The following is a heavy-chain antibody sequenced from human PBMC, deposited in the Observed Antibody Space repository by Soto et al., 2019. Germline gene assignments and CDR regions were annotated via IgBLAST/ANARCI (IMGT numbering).Heavy chain of an antibody. V-gene: IGHV3-48*03. Sequence: PGGSLRLSCAASGFTLSSYEMNWVRQAPGKGLEWISYITSSGSTIYYADSVKGRFTISRDNAKNTLYLQMDRLRVDDTAVYFCARDASGPFDYWGQGTLVTVSS. CDR1: GFTLSSYE. CDR2: ITSSGSTI. CDR3: ARDASGPFDY. J-gene: IGHJ4*02. D-gene: IGHD6-19*01.